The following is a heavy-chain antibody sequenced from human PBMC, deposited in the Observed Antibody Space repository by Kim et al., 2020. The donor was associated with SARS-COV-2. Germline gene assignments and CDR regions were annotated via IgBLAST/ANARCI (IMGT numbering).Heavy chain of an antibody. D-gene: IGHD6-13*01. J-gene: IGHJ4*02. Sequence: SETLSLTCTVSGGSISSSSYYWGWIRQPPGKGLEWIGSIYYSGSTYYNPSLKSRVTISVDTSKNQFSLKLSSVTAADTAVYYCARHNPDRGIAAAGTLDYWGQGTLVTVSS. CDR2: IYYSGST. CDR1: GGSISSSSYY. CDR3: ARHNPDRGIAAAGTLDY. V-gene: IGHV4-39*01.